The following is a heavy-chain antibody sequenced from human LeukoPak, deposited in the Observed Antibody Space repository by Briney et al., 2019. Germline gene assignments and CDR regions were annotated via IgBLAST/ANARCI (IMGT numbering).Heavy chain of an antibody. J-gene: IGHJ4*02. CDR3: ASLQYYYGSGSYYIDY. CDR2: IYYSGST. V-gene: IGHV4-39*01. CDR1: GGSISSSSYY. Sequence: SETLSLTCTVSGGSISSSSYYWGWIRQPPGKGLEWIGSIYYSGSTYYNPSLKSRVTISVDMSKNQFSLKLSSVTAADTAVYYCASLQYYYGSGSYYIDYWGQGTLVTVSS. D-gene: IGHD3-10*01.